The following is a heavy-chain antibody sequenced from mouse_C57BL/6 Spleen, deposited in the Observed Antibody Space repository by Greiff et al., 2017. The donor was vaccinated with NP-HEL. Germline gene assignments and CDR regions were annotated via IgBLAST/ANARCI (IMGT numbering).Heavy chain of an antibody. V-gene: IGHV1-69*01. CDR2: IDPSDSYT. Sequence: QVQLQQPGAELVMPGASVKLSCKASGYTFTSYWMHWVKQRPGQGLEWIGEIDPSDSYTNYNQKFKGKSTLTVDKSSSTAYMQLSSLTSEDAAVYYCASAVGEHDSDYWGQGTSLTVAS. D-gene: IGHD1-1*01. CDR1: GYTFTSYW. CDR3: ASAVGEHDSDY. J-gene: IGHJ2*03.